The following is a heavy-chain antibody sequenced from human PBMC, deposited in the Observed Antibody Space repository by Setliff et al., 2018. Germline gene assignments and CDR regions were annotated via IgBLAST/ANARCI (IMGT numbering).Heavy chain of an antibody. D-gene: IGHD3-10*01. J-gene: IGHJ4*02. Sequence: SETLSLTCAVSGGSISSSNWWSWVRQPPGKGLEWIGEIYHSGSTNCNPSLKSRVTISVDTSKNQFSLKLSSVTAADTAVYYCTRGVVRGVIRFDYWGQGTLVTVSS. CDR3: TRGVVRGVIRFDY. V-gene: IGHV4-4*02. CDR1: GGSISSSNW. CDR2: IYHSGST.